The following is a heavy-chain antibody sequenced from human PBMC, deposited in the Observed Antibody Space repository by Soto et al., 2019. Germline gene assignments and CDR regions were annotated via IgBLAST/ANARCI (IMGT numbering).Heavy chain of an antibody. CDR1: GFTFSSYG. D-gene: IGHD5-18*01. CDR2: ISYDGSNK. J-gene: IGHJ2*01. Sequence: QVQLVESGGGVVQPGRSLRLSCAASGFTFSSYGMHWVRQAPGKGLEWVAVISYDGSNKYYADSVKGRFTISRDNSKNTLYLQMNSLRAEDTAVYYCAKEPGEMATARGWYFDLWGRGTLVTVSS. V-gene: IGHV3-30*18. CDR3: AKEPGEMATARGWYFDL.